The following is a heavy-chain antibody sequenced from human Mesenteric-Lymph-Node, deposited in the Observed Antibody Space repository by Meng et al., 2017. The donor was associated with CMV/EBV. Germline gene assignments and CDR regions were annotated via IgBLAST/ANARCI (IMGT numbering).Heavy chain of an antibody. CDR2: IRYDGSNK. D-gene: IGHD2-2*01. CDR3: AKDKGYQGLYGDAFDI. V-gene: IGHV3-30*02. J-gene: IGHJ3*02. Sequence: GGSLRLSCVASGFTFSSYGMHWVRQAPGKGLEWVAFIRYDGSNKYYADSVKGRLTISRDNSKNTQFLQMNSLRTEDTAVYYCAKDKGYQGLYGDAFDIWGQGTMVTVSS. CDR1: GFTFSSYG.